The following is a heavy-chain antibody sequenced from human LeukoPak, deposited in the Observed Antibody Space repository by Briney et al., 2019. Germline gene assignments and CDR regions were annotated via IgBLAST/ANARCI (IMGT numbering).Heavy chain of an antibody. D-gene: IGHD2-21*01. CDR2: IYHSGST. CDR3: ARVAGGGDSFDY. Sequence: SETLSLTCTVSGGSISSSSYYWGWIRQPPGKGLEWIGYIYHSGSTYYNPSLKSRVTISVDRSKNQFSLKLSSVTAADTAVYYCARVAGGGDSFDYWGQGTLVTVSS. V-gene: IGHV4-30-2*01. CDR1: GGSISSSSYY. J-gene: IGHJ4*02.